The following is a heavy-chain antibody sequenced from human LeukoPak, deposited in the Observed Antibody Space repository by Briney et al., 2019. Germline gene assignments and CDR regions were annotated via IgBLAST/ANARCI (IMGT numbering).Heavy chain of an antibody. CDR1: GYSFTSYW. CDR2: IYSGDSDT. V-gene: IGHV5-51*01. J-gene: IGHJ4*02. Sequence: GEALKISCKGSGYSFTSYWIGWGRPMPGKGREWMGIIYSGDSDTRYSPSFQGQVTISADKSISTAYLQWSSLKASDTAMYYCARLVRGRGIDYWGQGTLVTVSS. CDR3: ARLVRGRGIDY. D-gene: IGHD3-10*01.